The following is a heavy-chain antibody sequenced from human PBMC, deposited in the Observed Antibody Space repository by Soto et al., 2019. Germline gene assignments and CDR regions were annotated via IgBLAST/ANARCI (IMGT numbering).Heavy chain of an antibody. J-gene: IGHJ4*02. CDR1: GGSFNANY. CDR2: IYYTGST. V-gene: IGHV4-34*01. CDR3: ASARWDY. Sequence: PSETLSLTCAVSGGSFNANYWTWIRQPPGKGLEWIGEIYYTGSTNYNPSLKGRVAISVDTSKNQFTLRLTSVTAADTAVYYCASARWDYWGQGTLVTVSS.